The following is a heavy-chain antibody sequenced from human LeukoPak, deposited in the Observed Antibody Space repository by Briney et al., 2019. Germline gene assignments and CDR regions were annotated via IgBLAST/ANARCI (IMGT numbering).Heavy chain of an antibody. CDR1: GGSISSYY. V-gene: IGHV4-4*07. D-gene: IGHD6-13*01. CDR2: IYTSGST. Sequence: SETLSLTCTVSGGSISSYYWSWIRQPAGKGLEWIGRIYTSGSTNYNPSLKSRVTMSVDTSKNQFSLKLSSVTAADTAVYYCARDGSSSWYSRGGNYYYMDVWGKGTTVTVSS. J-gene: IGHJ6*03. CDR3: ARDGSSSWYSRGGNYYYMDV.